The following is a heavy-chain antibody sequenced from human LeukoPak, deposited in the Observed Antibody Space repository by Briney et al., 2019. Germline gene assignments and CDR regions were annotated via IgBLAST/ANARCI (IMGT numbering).Heavy chain of an antibody. J-gene: IGHJ4*02. Sequence: GRSLRLSCAASGFTFSSYAMHWVRQAPGKGLEWVAVISYDGSNKYYADSVKGRFTISRDNSKNTVYLQMSSLRAEDTAVYYCAGIWGLSSSWSWGFEYWGQGTLVTVSS. D-gene: IGHD6-13*01. CDR1: GFTFSSYA. CDR3: AGIWGLSSSWSWGFEY. V-gene: IGHV3-30-3*01. CDR2: ISYDGSNK.